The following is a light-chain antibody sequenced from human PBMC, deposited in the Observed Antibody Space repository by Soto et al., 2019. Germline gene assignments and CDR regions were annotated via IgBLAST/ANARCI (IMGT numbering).Light chain of an antibody. Sequence: EIVLTQSAASLSLSPGEGGNLXCRASQSLSSDFGWYQQNPGEARRLLIYHASNRDTGITARFSGSGYGKDFNITISSLEPEDFALYDCQQCSNWPTFGPGTKVDIK. CDR1: QSLSSD. CDR2: HAS. CDR3: QQCSNWPT. V-gene: IGKV3-11*01. J-gene: IGKJ3*01.